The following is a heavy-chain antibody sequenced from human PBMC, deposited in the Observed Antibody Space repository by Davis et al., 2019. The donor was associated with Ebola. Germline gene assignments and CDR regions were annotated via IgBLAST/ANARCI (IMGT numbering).Heavy chain of an antibody. CDR2: INHSGST. CDR1: GGSFSGYY. CDR3: AGNRIVVVPAAISYYYGMDV. D-gene: IGHD2-2*02. J-gene: IGHJ6*02. Sequence: GSLRLSCAVYGGSFSGYYWSWIRQPPGKGLEWIGEINHSGSTNYNPSLKSRVTISVDTSKNQFSLKLSSVTAADTAVYYCAGNRIVVVPAAISYYYGMDVWGQGTTVTVSS. V-gene: IGHV4-34*01.